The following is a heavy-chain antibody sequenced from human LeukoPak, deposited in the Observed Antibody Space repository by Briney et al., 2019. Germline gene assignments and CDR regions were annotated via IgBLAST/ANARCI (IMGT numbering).Heavy chain of an antibody. D-gene: IGHD6-13*01. Sequence: GGSLRLSCAASGFTFSSYSMNWVRQAPGKGLEWVSSISSSSSYIYYADSVKGRFTISKDNSKNTVYLQMSSLRVDDTAVYYRAKAASSSWPSYHYGMDVWGQGTTVTVSS. CDR2: ISSSSSYI. V-gene: IGHV3-21*04. CDR3: AKAASSSWPSYHYGMDV. J-gene: IGHJ6*02. CDR1: GFTFSSYS.